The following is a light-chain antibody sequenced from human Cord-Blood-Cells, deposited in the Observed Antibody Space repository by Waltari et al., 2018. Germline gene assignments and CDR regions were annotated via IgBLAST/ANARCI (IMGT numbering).Light chain of an antibody. V-gene: IGLV7-46*01. CDR2: DTS. J-gene: IGLJ2*01. Sequence: QAVVTREPSLSVSPGGTVTLTCGSSTRAFTIVQDPYWCQPKRGQAPRTLSYDTSNKHSWPPAPFSGSLPGGKVDLPLSGAQPEDEAEYYCLLSYCGAGVFGGGTKLTVL. CDR3: LLSYCGAGV. CDR1: TRAFTIVQD.